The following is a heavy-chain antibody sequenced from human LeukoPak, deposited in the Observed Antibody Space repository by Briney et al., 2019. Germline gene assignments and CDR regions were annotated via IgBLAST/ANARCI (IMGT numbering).Heavy chain of an antibody. Sequence: GGSLRLSCVASGFTFSSYSMDWVRQAPGKGLEWVSYIGSASTTIYHADSVKGRFTISRDNAKNSLYLQMNSLRDEDTALYYCARGRAAAGPLHYFDSWGQGTLVTVSS. D-gene: IGHD6-13*01. J-gene: IGHJ4*02. V-gene: IGHV3-48*02. CDR3: ARGRAAAGPLHYFDS. CDR1: GFTFSSYS. CDR2: IGSASTTI.